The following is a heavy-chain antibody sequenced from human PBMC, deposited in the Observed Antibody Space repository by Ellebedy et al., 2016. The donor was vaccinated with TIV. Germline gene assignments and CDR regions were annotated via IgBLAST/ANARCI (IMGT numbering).Heavy chain of an antibody. D-gene: IGHD1-14*01. CDR3: ARGHNHYYYGMGV. CDR1: GFTFSRYA. J-gene: IGHJ6*02. CDR2: ISGSGGST. V-gene: IGHV3-23*01. Sequence: GESLKISCAASGFTFSRYAMIWVRQAPGKGLEWVSAISGSGGSTYYADSVKGRFTISRDNSKNTLYLQMNSLIAEDTAVYYCARGHNHYYYGMGVWGQGTTVTVSS.